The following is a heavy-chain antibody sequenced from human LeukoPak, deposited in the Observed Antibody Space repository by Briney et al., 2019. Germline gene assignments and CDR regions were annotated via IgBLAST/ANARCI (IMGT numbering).Heavy chain of an antibody. D-gene: IGHD6-13*01. Sequence: GGPLRLPCAASGFTFSSYEMNWVRQAPGKGLEWVSYISSSGSTIYYADSVKGRFTISRDNAKNSLYLQMNSLRAEDTAVYYCARGPGAAAGTVNYWYFDLWGRGTLVTVSS. CDR3: ARGPGAAAGTVNYWYFDL. CDR1: GFTFSSYE. J-gene: IGHJ2*01. V-gene: IGHV3-48*03. CDR2: ISSSGSTI.